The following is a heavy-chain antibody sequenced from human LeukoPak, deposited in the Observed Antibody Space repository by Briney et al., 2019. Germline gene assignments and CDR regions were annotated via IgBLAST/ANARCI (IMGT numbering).Heavy chain of an antibody. D-gene: IGHD3-10*01. CDR1: GFTFSNAW. Sequence: PGGALRLSCAASGFTFSNAWMSRVRQAPAWVLERVGRIKSKTDVVTTDYAAPVKGGFTISRDDSKNTLYVQMRSLKTEDTAVYYCTTGPYDYGSGTYYHWGQGTLVTVSS. CDR3: TTGPYDYGSGTYYH. V-gene: IGHV3-15*01. CDR2: IKSKTDVVTT. J-gene: IGHJ4*02.